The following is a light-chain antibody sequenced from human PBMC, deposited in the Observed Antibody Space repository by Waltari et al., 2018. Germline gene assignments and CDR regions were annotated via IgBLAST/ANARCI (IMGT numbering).Light chain of an antibody. V-gene: IGKV3-20*01. CDR3: QNHERLPAT. CDR1: QSIGRY. J-gene: IGKJ1*01. Sequence: EIVLTQSPGTLSLSPGERATLPCRASQSIGRYLVWYQQKPGQAHRLRIYAASIRATGIPDRFSGSGSGTDFSLTISRLEPEDFAVYYCQNHERLPATFGQGTKVEI. CDR2: AAS.